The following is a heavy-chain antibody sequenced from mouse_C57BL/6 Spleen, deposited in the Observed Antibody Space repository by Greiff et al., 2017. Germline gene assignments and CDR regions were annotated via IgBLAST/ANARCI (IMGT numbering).Heavy chain of an antibody. CDR2: IDPSASDT. J-gene: IGHJ1*03. Sequence: QVQLQQPGAELVRPGSSVKLSCKASGYTFTSYGMHWVKQRTIQGLAWIGNIDPSASDTHYNQKFKDKATLTVDKSSSTAYMQLSSLTSEDSAVYYCARSGSPHWYFDVWGTGTTVTVSS. CDR3: ARSGSPHWYFDV. D-gene: IGHD1-1*01. CDR1: GYTFTSYG. V-gene: IGHV1-52*01.